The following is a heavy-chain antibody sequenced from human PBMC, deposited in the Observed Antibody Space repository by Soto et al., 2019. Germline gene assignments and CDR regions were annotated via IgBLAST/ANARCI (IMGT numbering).Heavy chain of an antibody. J-gene: IGHJ3*02. Sequence: RASVKVSCKASGGTFSSYAISWVRQAPGQGLEWMGGIIPIFGTANYAQKFQGRVTITANESTSTAYMELSSLRSEDTAVYYCARVSSWYVAFDIWGQGTMVTVSS. V-gene: IGHV1-69*13. CDR1: GGTFSSYA. D-gene: IGHD6-13*01. CDR3: ARVSSWYVAFDI. CDR2: IIPIFGTA.